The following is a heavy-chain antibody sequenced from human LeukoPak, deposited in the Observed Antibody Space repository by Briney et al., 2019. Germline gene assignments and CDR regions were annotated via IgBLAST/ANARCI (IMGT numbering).Heavy chain of an antibody. Sequence: ASVKLSCKTSGYSFTDYYIHWVRQAPGQGLEWMGWINPNSGGTNYAQKFQGRVTMTRDTSIRTTYMDLSRLISDDTAVYYCARGVPVGLNYFDYWGQGTLVTVSS. CDR1: GYSFTDYY. V-gene: IGHV1-2*02. CDR3: ARGVPVGLNYFDY. D-gene: IGHD2-2*01. J-gene: IGHJ4*02. CDR2: INPNSGGT.